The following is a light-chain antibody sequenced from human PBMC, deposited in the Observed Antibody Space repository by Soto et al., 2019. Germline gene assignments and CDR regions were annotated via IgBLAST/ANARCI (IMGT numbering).Light chain of an antibody. CDR2: KAS. CDR3: QQYSSFPLT. CDR1: QSISTW. Sequence: DVQMTQSPATLSASVGDIVTITCLASQSISTWLAWYQQKPGKAPKFLIYKASNLENGVSSRFSGSGSGTEFTLTLIGLQPDDFATYYCQQYSSFPLTFGQGTKVEIK. V-gene: IGKV1-5*03. J-gene: IGKJ1*01.